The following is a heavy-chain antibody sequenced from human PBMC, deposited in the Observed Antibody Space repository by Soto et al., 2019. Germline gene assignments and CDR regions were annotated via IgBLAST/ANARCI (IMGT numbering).Heavy chain of an antibody. CDR1: GFTFGDYA. V-gene: IGHV3-49*03. CDR3: TCEWLVPPYYFDY. CDR2: IRSKAYGGTT. J-gene: IGHJ4*02. D-gene: IGHD6-19*01. Sequence: GGSLRLSCTASGFTFGDYAMSWFRQAPGKGLEWVGFIRSKAYGGTTEYAASVKGRFTISRDDSKSIAYLQMNSLKTEDTAVYYCTCEWLVPPYYFDYWGQGTLVTVSS.